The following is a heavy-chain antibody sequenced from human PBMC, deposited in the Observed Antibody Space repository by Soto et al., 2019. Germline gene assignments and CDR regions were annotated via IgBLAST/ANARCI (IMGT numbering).Heavy chain of an antibody. CDR2: ITPMFGTA. CDR3: AQTLGSAVAGPGRFDL. Sequence: QVQLVQSGAEVKKPGSSLKVSCKASGGTFSRYAISWVRQAPGQGLEWMGGITPMFGTANYAQKFQGRVTITADESTSTVHMELRRLRSEDTAVYYCAQTLGSAVAGPGRFDLWGRGTLVIVSS. J-gene: IGHJ2*01. D-gene: IGHD6-19*01. CDR1: GGTFSRYA. V-gene: IGHV1-69*12.